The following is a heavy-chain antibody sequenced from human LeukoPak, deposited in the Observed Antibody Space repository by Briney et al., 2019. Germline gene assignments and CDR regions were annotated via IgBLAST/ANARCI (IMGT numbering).Heavy chain of an antibody. Sequence: SVKVSCKASGGTFSSYAISWVRQAPGQGLEWMGGIIPIFGAANYAQKFQGRVTITADESTSTAYMELSSLRSEDTAVYYCARAPSGEVAANDYWGQGTLVTVSS. CDR1: GGTFSSYA. CDR3: ARAPSGEVAANDY. D-gene: IGHD2-15*01. V-gene: IGHV1-69*01. J-gene: IGHJ4*02. CDR2: IIPIFGAA.